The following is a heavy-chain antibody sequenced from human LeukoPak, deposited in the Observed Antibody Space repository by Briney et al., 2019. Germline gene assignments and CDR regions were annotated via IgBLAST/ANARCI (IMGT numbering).Heavy chain of an antibody. CDR1: GYTFTGYH. J-gene: IGHJ4*02. CDR2: INPYSGDT. V-gene: IGHV1-2*06. CDR3: ARDQGSLSRSWYTGY. D-gene: IGHD6-13*01. Sequence: GASVKVCCKASGYTFTGYHIHWLRQAPGQGLEWMGRINPYSGDTNFAQKLQGRVTMTRDTSITTAYMDLSSLTPDDTAVYFCARDQGSLSRSWYTGYWGQGTQVTVSS.